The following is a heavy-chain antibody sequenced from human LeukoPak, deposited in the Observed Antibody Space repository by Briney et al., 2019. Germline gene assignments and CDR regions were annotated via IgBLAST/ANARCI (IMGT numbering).Heavy chain of an antibody. J-gene: IGHJ4*02. V-gene: IGHV3-23*01. CDR3: ATYANYYGSGGKDY. Sequence: GGSLRLSCAASGFTFSSYAMSWVRQAPGKGLEWVSAIGGSGGSTYYADSVKGRFTISRDNSKNTLYLQMNSLRAEDTAVYYCATYANYYGSGGKDYWGQGTLVTVSS. CDR1: GFTFSSYA. CDR2: IGGSGGST. D-gene: IGHD3-10*01.